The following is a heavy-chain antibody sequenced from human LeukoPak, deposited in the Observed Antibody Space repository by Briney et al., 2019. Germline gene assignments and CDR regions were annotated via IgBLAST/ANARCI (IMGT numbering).Heavy chain of an antibody. Sequence: PGGSLRLSCAASGFTVSSNYMSWVRQAPGKGLEWVSVIYSGGSTYYADSVKGRFTISRDNSKNTLYLQMNSLRAEDTAVYYCARDRHGDYVRPLDYWGQGTLVTVSS. CDR3: ARDRHGDYVRPLDY. J-gene: IGHJ4*02. CDR2: IYSGGST. V-gene: IGHV3-53*01. D-gene: IGHD4-17*01. CDR1: GFTVSSNY.